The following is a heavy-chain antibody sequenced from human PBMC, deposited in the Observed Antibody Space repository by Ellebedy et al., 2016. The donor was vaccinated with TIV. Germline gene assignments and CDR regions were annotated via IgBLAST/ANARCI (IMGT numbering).Heavy chain of an antibody. V-gene: IGHV3-30-3*01. CDR2: ISYDGSNK. Sequence: GESLKISXAASGFTFSSYAMHWVRQAPGKGLEWVAVISYDGSNKYYADSVKGRFTISRDNSKNTLYLQMNSLRAEDTAVYYCARGPRDHIVVVPAAKVDWGQGTLVTVSS. J-gene: IGHJ4*02. D-gene: IGHD2-2*01. CDR1: GFTFSSYA. CDR3: ARGPRDHIVVVPAAKVD.